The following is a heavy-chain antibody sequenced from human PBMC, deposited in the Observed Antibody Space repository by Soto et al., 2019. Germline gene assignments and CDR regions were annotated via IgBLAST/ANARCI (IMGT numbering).Heavy chain of an antibody. CDR3: AKPPPGDTAMENYYYYGMDV. Sequence: GGSLRLSCAASGFMFSSYAMSWVRQAPGKGLEWVSAISGSGGSTYYADSVKGRFTISRDNSKNTLYLQMNSLRAEGTAVYYCAKPPPGDTAMENYYYYGMDVWGQGTTVTVSS. D-gene: IGHD5-18*01. V-gene: IGHV3-23*01. CDR1: GFMFSSYA. CDR2: ISGSGGST. J-gene: IGHJ6*02.